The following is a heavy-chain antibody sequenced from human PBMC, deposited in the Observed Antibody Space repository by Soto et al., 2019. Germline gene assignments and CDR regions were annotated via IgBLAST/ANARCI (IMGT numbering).Heavy chain of an antibody. CDR1: GYTFASYY. Sequence: ASVKVSCKASGYTFASYYMHWVRQAPGQGLEWMGIIIPSGGSTSYAQKFQGRVTITRDTSASTAYMELSSLRSEDTAVYYCAREKKTEIFYYGGRGPLVPVSS. J-gene: IGHJ4*02. CDR2: IIPSGGST. CDR3: AREKKTEIFYY. D-gene: IGHD1-1*01. V-gene: IGHV1-46*01.